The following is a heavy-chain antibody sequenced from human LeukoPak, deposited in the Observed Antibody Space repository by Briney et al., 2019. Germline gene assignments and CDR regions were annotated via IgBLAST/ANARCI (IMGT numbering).Heavy chain of an antibody. V-gene: IGHV4-59*08. CDR2: IYYSGST. CDR1: GGSISSYY. CDR3: ASRRGPYDSYAFDI. Sequence: PSETLSLTCTVSGGSISSYYWSWIRQPPGKGLEWIGYIYYSGSTNYNPSLKSRVTISVDTSKNQFSLRLSSVTAADTAVYYCASRRGPYDSYAFDIWGQGTMVTVSS. D-gene: IGHD3-22*01. J-gene: IGHJ3*02.